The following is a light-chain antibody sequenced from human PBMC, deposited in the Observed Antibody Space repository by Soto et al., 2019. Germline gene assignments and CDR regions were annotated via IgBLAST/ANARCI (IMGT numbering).Light chain of an antibody. CDR3: QQYDNSPLT. CDR1: QPISSHNY. J-gene: IGKJ4*01. Sequence: EIVLTQSPGTLSLSPGERATLSCRASQPISSHNYLAWYQQKPGQAPRVLIYGASRRATGISDRFSCSGSGTDFTLTISRLEPEDFAVYYCQQYDNSPLTFGGGTKVEIK. V-gene: IGKV3-20*01. CDR2: GAS.